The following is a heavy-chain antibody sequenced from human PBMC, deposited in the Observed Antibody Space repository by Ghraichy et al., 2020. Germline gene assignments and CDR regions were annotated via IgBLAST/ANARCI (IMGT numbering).Heavy chain of an antibody. D-gene: IGHD3-22*01. CDR1: GFTVSSNY. J-gene: IGHJ4*02. CDR3: AREYYDSSGYSAY. Sequence: GGSLRLSCAASGFTVSSNYMSWVREAPGKGLEWVSVIYSGGSTYYADSVKGRFTISRDNSKNTLYLQMNSLRAEDTAVYYCAREYYDSSGYSAYWGQGTLVTVSS. V-gene: IGHV3-53*01. CDR2: IYSGGST.